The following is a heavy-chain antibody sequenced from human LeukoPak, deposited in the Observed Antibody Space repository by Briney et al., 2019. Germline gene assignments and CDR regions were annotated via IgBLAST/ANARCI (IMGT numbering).Heavy chain of an antibody. CDR1: GGSISSYY. J-gene: IGHJ4*02. Sequence: SETLSLNCTVSGGSISSYYWSWIRQPPGKGLEWIGYIYYSGSTNYNPSLKSRVTISVDTSKNQFSLKLSSVTAADTAVYYCAREAPPCYWGQGTLVTVSS. CDR3: AREAPPCY. CDR2: IYYSGST. V-gene: IGHV4-59*01.